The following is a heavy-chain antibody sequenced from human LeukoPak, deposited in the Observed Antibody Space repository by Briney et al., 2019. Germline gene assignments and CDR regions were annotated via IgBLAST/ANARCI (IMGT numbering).Heavy chain of an antibody. D-gene: IGHD3-10*01. CDR3: ARHSDVIGAI. V-gene: IGHV5-51*01. CDR1: GYTFTHQW. Sequence: GESLKISCKASGYTFTHQWIGWVRQKSGSGLEWMEIIYPRDSDTRYSPSFQGHVSISADTSINTAYLEWSRLEASDTAIYYCARHSDVIGAIWGQGILVTVSS. J-gene: IGHJ4*02. CDR2: IYPRDSDT.